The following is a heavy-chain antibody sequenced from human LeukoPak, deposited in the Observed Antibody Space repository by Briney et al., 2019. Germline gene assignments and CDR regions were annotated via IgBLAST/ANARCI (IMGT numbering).Heavy chain of an antibody. CDR1: RYTFTSYY. D-gene: IGHD3-22*01. V-gene: IGHV1-46*01. CDR2: INPSGGST. Sequence: ASVKVSCKASRYTFTSYYMHWVRQAPGQGLEWMGIINPSGGSTSYAQKFQGRVTMTRDMSTSTVYMELSSLRSEDTAVYYCARAGWQGYYYDSSGYYYVRLHAFDIWGQGTMVTVSS. CDR3: ARAGWQGYYYDSSGYYYVRLHAFDI. J-gene: IGHJ3*02.